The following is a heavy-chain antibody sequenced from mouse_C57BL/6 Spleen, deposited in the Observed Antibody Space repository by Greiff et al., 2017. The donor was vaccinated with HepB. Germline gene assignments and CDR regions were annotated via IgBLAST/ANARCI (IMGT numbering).Heavy chain of an antibody. J-gene: IGHJ3*01. V-gene: IGHV1-22*01. CDR3: ARSYDGYSWFAY. D-gene: IGHD2-3*01. CDR2: INPNNGGT. CDR1: GYTFTDYN. Sequence: EVQLQQSGPELVKPGASVKMSCKASGYTFTDYNMHWVKQSHGKSLEWIGYINPNNGGTSYNQKFKGKATLTVIKSSSTAYMELRSLTSEDSAVYYCARSYDGYSWFAYWGQRTLVTVSA.